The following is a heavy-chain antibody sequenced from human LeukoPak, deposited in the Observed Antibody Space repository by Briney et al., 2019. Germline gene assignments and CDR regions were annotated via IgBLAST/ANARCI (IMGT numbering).Heavy chain of an antibody. Sequence: GGSLRLSCAASGFTFSSYGMHWVRQAPGKGLEWVAVIWYDGSNKHYADSVKGRFTISRDKNTLYLQMNSLRAEDTAVYYCARVPYSSGFDLFDYWGQGTLVTVSS. J-gene: IGHJ4*02. V-gene: IGHV3-33*01. CDR1: GFTFSSYG. D-gene: IGHD5-12*01. CDR2: IWYDGSNK. CDR3: ARVPYSSGFDLFDY.